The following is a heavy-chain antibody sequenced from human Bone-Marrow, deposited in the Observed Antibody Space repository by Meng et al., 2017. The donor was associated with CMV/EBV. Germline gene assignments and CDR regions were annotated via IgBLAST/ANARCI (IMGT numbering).Heavy chain of an antibody. J-gene: IGHJ4*02. CDR3: VVNLGDYSNYASSFDY. Sequence: ASVKVSCKASGYSFTSYHMHWVRQAPGQGLEWMGIIKPGGSTKYAEKFQGRVTMPRDTSTSTVDMELRRRRSEDTAVYYCVVNLGDYSNYASSFDYWGKGNRVTGAS. V-gene: IGHV1-46*01. CDR1: GYSFTSYH. D-gene: IGHD4-11*01. CDR2: IKPGGST.